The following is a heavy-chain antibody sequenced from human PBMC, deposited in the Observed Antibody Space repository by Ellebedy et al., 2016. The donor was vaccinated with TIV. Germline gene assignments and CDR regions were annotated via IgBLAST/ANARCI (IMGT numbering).Heavy chain of an antibody. V-gene: IGHV3-30-3*01. CDR1: GFTFSSYP. D-gene: IGHD4-11*01. CDR2: ISYDGTTK. CDR3: GRESYRNYTWGITGFDS. Sequence: GESLKISCTVSGFTFSSYPIHWVRLAPGKGLEWVTLISYDGTTKYNADSVKGRFTISRDNAKSSLYLQMNSLRAEDTAVYYCGRESYRNYTWGITGFDSWGQGTLVTASS. J-gene: IGHJ5*01.